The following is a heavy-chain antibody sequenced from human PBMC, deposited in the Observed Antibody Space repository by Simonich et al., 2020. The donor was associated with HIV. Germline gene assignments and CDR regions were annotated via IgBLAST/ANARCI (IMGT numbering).Heavy chain of an antibody. V-gene: IGHV1-18*01. J-gene: IGHJ4*02. CDR1: GYTFTSYG. D-gene: IGHD6-19*01. CDR3: ARDRWSSGLAAFDY. Sequence: GASVKVSCKASGYTFTSYGISWVRQAPGQGLEWMGWISAYNGNTNYAQKLQGRVTMTTDTSTSKAYMELRSLRSDDTAVYYCARDRWSSGLAAFDYWGQGTLVTVSS. CDR2: ISAYNGNT.